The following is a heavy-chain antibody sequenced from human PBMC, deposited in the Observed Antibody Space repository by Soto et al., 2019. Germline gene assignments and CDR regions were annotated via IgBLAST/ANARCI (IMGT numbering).Heavy chain of an antibody. CDR2: ISGSGGST. V-gene: IGHV3-23*01. Sequence: GGSLRLSCAASGFTFSSYAMSWVRQAPGKGLEWVSAISGSGGSTYYADSVKGRFTISRDNSKNTLYLQMNSLRAEDTAVYYCAKDRIVGSSGWHFDYWGQGTLVTVSS. J-gene: IGHJ4*02. CDR3: AKDRIVGSSGWHFDY. D-gene: IGHD6-19*01. CDR1: GFTFSSYA.